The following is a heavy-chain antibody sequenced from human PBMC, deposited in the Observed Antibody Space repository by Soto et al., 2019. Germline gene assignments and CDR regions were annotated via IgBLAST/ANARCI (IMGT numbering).Heavy chain of an antibody. J-gene: IGHJ3*02. D-gene: IGHD3-16*01. CDR2: ISGSGGST. V-gene: IGHV3-23*01. Sequence: GGSLRLSCAASGFTFSSYAMSWVRQAPGKGLEWVSAISGSGGSTYYADSVKGRFTISRDNSKNTLYLQMNSLRAEDTAVYYCAKDIGYDYVWGKYDAFDIWGQGTMVTVSS. CDR1: GFTFSSYA. CDR3: AKDIGYDYVWGKYDAFDI.